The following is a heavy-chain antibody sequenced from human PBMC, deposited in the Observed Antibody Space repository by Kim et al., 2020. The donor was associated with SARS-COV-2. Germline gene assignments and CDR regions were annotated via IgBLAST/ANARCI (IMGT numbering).Heavy chain of an antibody. J-gene: IGHJ6*02. CDR2: ITWNGGST. CDR3: ARYGRIAAAGTLYYYYYGIDV. Sequence: GGSLRLSCAASGFTFDDYGMSWVRQAPGKGLEWVSGITWNGGSTGYADSVKGRFTISRDNAKNSLYLQMNSLRAEDTALYHCARYGRIAAAGTLYYYYYGIDVWGQGTTVTVSS. CDR1: GFTFDDYG. D-gene: IGHD6-13*01. V-gene: IGHV3-20*01.